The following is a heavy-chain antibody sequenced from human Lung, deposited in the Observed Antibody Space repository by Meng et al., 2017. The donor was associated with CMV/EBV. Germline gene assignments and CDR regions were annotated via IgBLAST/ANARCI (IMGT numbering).Heavy chain of an antibody. J-gene: IGHJ4*02. CDR2: IHPNSGDT. Sequence: ASLKLSCTAYGYAFTGYYIHWLRQAPGQGLEWVGWIHPNSGDTHYAQKYQGRVTLTKYTSITTAYMELSRLRPGDTAFYYGARGFTIFGMVIIIHFDSWGQGTLVTVSS. CDR1: GYAFTGYY. D-gene: IGHD3-3*01. V-gene: IGHV1-2*02. CDR3: ARGFTIFGMVIIIHFDS.